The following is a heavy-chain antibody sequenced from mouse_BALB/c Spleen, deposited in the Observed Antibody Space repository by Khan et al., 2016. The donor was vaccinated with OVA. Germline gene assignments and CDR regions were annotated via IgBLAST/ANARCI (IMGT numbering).Heavy chain of an antibody. J-gene: IGHJ2*01. CDR2: IDYSGTT. Sequence: EVQLQESGPGLVKPSQSLSLTCTVTGYSISSDYAWTWIRQFPGNQLEWMGYIDYSGTTSYNPSLKSRISITRDTSKNTFFLPLNTVTTEDTATFYCASSRFCDRYSVFAYWGQGTTLTVS. CDR3: ASSRFCDRYSVFAY. CDR1: GYSISSDYA. V-gene: IGHV3-2*02. D-gene: IGHD2-14*01.